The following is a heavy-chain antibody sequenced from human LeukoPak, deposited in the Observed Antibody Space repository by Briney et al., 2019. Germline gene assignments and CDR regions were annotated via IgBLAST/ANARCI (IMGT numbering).Heavy chain of an antibody. CDR2: ISSNGGST. CDR1: GFTFSSYA. J-gene: IGHJ4*02. Sequence: PGGSLRLSCSASGFTFSSYAMHWVRQAPGKGLEYVSAISSNGGSTYYADSVKGRFTVSRDNSKNTLYLQMNSLRAEDTAVYYCARDWESYYDYWGQGTLVTVSS. V-gene: IGHV3-64*04. D-gene: IGHD3-16*01. CDR3: ARDWESYYDY.